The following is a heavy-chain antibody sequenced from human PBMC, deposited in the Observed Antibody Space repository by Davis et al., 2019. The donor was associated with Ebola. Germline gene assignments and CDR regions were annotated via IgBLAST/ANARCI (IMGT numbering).Heavy chain of an antibody. D-gene: IGHD3-10*01. J-gene: IGHJ4*02. CDR2: ISSSSSYI. CDR1: GFTFSSYS. Sequence: PGGSLRLSCAASGFTFSSYSMNWVRQAPGKGLEWVSSISSSSSYIYYADSVKGRFTISRDNAKNSLYLQMNSLRAEDTAVYYCARSSIWFGELLVQGALYYWGQGTLVTVSS. V-gene: IGHV3-21*01. CDR3: ARSSIWFGELLVQGALYY.